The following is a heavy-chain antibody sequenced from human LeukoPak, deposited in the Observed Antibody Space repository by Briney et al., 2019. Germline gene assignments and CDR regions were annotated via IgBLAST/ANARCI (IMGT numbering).Heavy chain of an antibody. Sequence: GGSLRLSCAASGFIVNSYAMSWVRQAPGKGLAWVSLIYSDGVTQYADSVKGRFTISRDNSKNTLYLQMNSLRDEDTAVYFCARDRAEGKTWVEFDPWGQGTLVTVSS. CDR1: GFIVNSYA. J-gene: IGHJ5*02. CDR3: ARDRAEGKTWVEFDP. V-gene: IGHV3-66*02. CDR2: IYSDGVT.